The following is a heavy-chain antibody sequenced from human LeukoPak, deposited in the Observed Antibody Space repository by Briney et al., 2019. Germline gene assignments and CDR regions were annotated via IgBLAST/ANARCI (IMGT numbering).Heavy chain of an antibody. V-gene: IGHV3-21*01. CDR2: ISSSSSYI. D-gene: IGHD3-22*01. CDR1: GFTFNTYT. Sequence: GGSLRLSCAASGFTFNTYTMNWVRQAPGKGLEWVSSISSSSSYIYYADSVKGRFTISRDNAKNSLYLQMNSLRAEDTAVYYCARDSGLGSSGYPDAFDIWGQGTMVTVSS. CDR3: ARDSGLGSSGYPDAFDI. J-gene: IGHJ3*02.